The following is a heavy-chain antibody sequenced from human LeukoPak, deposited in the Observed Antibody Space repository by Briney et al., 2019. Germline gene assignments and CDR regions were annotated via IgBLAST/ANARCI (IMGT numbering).Heavy chain of an antibody. V-gene: IGHV3-48*03. D-gene: IGHD2-15*01. J-gene: IGHJ4*02. CDR1: GFTFTNYE. CDR2: ISNTGGTI. CDR3: ARLGYCSGGSCYSLDS. Sequence: GGSLRLSCVASGFTFTNYEMIWVRQAPGKGLEWLSYISNTGGTIFYADSVRGRLTISRDNAKNSLFLQMDSLRGEDTAVYYCARLGYCSGGSCYSLDSWGQGTVATVSS.